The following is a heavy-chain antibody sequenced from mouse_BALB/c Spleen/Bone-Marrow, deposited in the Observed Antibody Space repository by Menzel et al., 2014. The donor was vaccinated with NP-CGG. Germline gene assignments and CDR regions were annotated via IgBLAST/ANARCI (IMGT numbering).Heavy chain of an antibody. CDR2: INPDSSTI. Sequence: VKLVESGGGLVQPGGSLKLSCAASGFDFSRYWMSWVRQAPGKGLEWIGEINPDSSTINYTPSLKDKFIISRDNAKNTLYLQMSKVRSEDTALYYCARRGLLRSQGFAYWGQGTLVTVSA. V-gene: IGHV4-1*02. CDR3: ARRGLLRSQGFAY. J-gene: IGHJ3*01. CDR1: GFDFSRYW. D-gene: IGHD1-1*01.